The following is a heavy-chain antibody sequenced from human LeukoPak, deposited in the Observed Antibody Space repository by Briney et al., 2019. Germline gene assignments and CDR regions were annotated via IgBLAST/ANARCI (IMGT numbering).Heavy chain of an antibody. D-gene: IGHD6-19*01. Sequence: KPGGPLRLSCAASGFTFSSYSMNWVRQAPGKGLEWVSSISSSSSYIYYADSVKGRFTISRDNAKNSLYLQMNSLRAEDTAVYFCAGSAGWARYFDYWGQGTLVTVSS. J-gene: IGHJ4*02. CDR1: GFTFSSYS. V-gene: IGHV3-21*04. CDR2: ISSSSSYI. CDR3: AGSAGWARYFDY.